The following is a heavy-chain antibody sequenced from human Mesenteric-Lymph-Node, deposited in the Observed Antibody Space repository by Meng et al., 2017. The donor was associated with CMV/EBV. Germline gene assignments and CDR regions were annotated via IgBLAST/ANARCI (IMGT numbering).Heavy chain of an antibody. J-gene: IGHJ3*02. D-gene: IGHD3-3*01. CDR3: ARGRRPYDFWSGYSWAFDI. CDR2: INHSGST. V-gene: IGHV4-39*07. CDR1: GGSISSSSYY. Sequence: SETLSLTCTVSGGSISSSSYYWSWIRQPPGKGLEWIGEINHSGSTNYNPSLKSRVTISVDTSKNQFSLKLSSVTAADTAVYYCARGRRPYDFWSGYSWAFDIWGQGTMVTVSS.